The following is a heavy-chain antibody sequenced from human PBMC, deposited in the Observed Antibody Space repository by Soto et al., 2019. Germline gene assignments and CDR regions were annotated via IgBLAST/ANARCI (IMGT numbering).Heavy chain of an antibody. J-gene: IGHJ4*02. CDR2: IYYSGST. CDR1: STRCY. CDR3: ASLSSIYYDSSGYEGTFMAY. V-gene: IGHV4-61*01. Sequence: STRCYWHRIKKHPEKGLEWIGYIYYSGSTNYNPSLKSRVTISVDTSKNQFSLKLSSVTAADTAVYYCASLSSIYYDSSGYEGTFMAYWGQGTLVTVSS. D-gene: IGHD3-22*01.